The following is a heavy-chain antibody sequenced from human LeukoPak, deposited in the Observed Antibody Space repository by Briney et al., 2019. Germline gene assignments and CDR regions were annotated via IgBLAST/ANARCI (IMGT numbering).Heavy chain of an antibody. D-gene: IGHD2-8*01. Sequence: GSLRLSCAASGFTFSSYAMSWVRQPPGKGLEWIGEINHSGSTNYNPSLKSRVTISVDTSKNQFSLKLSSVTAADTAVYYCARTNRVVAANWYFDLWGRGTLVTVSS. CDR1: GFTFSSYA. V-gene: IGHV4-34*01. CDR3: ARTNRVVAANWYFDL. CDR2: INHSGST. J-gene: IGHJ2*01.